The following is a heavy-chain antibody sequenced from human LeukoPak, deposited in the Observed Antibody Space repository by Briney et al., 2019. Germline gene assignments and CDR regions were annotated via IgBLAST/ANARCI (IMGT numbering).Heavy chain of an antibody. CDR1: GSSFTSYG. Sequence: ASVKVSCKASGSSFTSYGISWVRQAPGQGLEWMGWISPYNGNTKYPQKLQGRVTMTTDTSTSTAYMELRSLRSDDTAVYYCASEASSSWPNWFDPWGQGTLVTVSS. J-gene: IGHJ5*02. CDR2: ISPYNGNT. D-gene: IGHD6-13*01. CDR3: ASEASSSWPNWFDP. V-gene: IGHV1-18*01.